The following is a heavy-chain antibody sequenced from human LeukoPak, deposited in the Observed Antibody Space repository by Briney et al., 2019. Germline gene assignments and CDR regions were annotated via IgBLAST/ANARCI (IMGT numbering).Heavy chain of an antibody. CDR1: GYTFTDYY. D-gene: IGHD2-15*01. CDR2: INPNSGGT. J-gene: IGHJ4*02. CDR3: APSFSCGGGTCYSGYYSDY. V-gene: IGHV1-2*06. Sequence: ASVKVSCKASGYTFTDYYIHWVRQAPGQGLEWVGRINPNSGGTNYAQKFQGRVTMTRDTSISTAYMELSRLRSDDTAVYYCAPSFSCGGGTCYSGYYSDYWGQGTLVTVSS.